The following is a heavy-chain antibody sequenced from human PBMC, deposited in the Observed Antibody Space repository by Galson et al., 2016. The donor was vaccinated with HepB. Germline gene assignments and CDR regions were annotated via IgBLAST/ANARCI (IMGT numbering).Heavy chain of an antibody. Sequence: SLRLSCAVSGFTLSNYRIDWVRQAPGKGLEWVSCISSSSVYIWYADSVRGRFTNSRDNAKNSLYLQMDSLTAEDTAVYYCPRADGFNTPFFDSWGQGTLVTVSS. V-gene: IGHV3-21*01. D-gene: IGHD5-24*01. CDR1: GFTLSNYR. CDR3: PRADGFNTPFFDS. J-gene: IGHJ4*02. CDR2: ISSSSVYI.